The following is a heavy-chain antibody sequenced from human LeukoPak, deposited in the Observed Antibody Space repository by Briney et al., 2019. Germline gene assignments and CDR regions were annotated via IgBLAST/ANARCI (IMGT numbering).Heavy chain of an antibody. V-gene: IGHV3-21*04. D-gene: IGHD6-13*01. CDR1: GFTFSSYS. CDR3: AKRGRQQLVHGRDAFDI. CDR2: ISSSSSYI. Sequence: NTGGSLRLSCAASGFTFSSYSMNWVRQAPGKGLEWVSSISSSSSYIYYADSVKGRFTISRDNAKNSLYLQMKSLRAEDTAVYYCAKRGRQQLVHGRDAFDIWGQGTMVTVSS. J-gene: IGHJ3*02.